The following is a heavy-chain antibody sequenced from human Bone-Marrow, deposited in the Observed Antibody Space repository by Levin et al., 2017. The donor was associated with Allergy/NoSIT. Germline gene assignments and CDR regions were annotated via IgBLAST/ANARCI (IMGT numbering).Heavy chain of an antibody. J-gene: IGHJ4*02. D-gene: IGHD3-10*01. CDR1: GYTFSTYY. V-gene: IGHV1-46*01. CDR3: ARDRSSDGSGSYYNGLFDY. Sequence: ASVKVSCKASGYTFSTYYMHWLRQSPGQGLEWMGIINPSGGSTSYAQKFQGRVTMTWDTSTSTVYMELSSLRSEDTAVYYCARDRSSDGSGSYYNGLFDYWGKGTLVTVSS. CDR2: INPSGGST.